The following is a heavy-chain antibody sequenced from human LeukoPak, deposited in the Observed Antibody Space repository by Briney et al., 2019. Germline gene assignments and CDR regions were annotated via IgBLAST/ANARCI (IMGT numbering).Heavy chain of an antibody. D-gene: IGHD3-10*01. CDR3: ERNSNFFRGV. Sequence: GGSLRLSCVASGFTFSNYWMLWVRQAPGKGLMWVSLISTDGKSTRYAESVKGRFTISRDNAKNALYLQMDILRVEDTALYFCERNSNFFRGVWGKGPTVPV. CDR2: ISTDGKST. CDR1: GFTFSNYW. V-gene: IGHV3-74*01. J-gene: IGHJ6*03.